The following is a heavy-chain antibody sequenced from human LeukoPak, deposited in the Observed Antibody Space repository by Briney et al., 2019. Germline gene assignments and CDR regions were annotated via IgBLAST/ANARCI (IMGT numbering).Heavy chain of an antibody. CDR1: GFIISSYS. D-gene: IGHD2-2*01. Sequence: GGSLRLSCAASGFIISSYSMNWVRQAPGKGLEWVSYISSSSSTIYYADSVKGRFTISRDNAKNSLFLQMNSLRAEDTAVYYCARDRYSGYCTITTCYGDFDYWGQGTPVTVSS. CDR2: ISSSSSTI. V-gene: IGHV3-48*04. CDR3: ARDRYSGYCTITTCYGDFDY. J-gene: IGHJ4*02.